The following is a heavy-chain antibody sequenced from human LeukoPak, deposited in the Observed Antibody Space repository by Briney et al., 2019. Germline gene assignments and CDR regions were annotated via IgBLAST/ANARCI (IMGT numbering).Heavy chain of an antibody. CDR3: AKDYYYDSSGYLDP. D-gene: IGHD3-22*01. CDR2: ISGSGGST. CDR1: GFTFSSYG. J-gene: IGHJ5*02. V-gene: IGHV3-23*01. Sequence: SGGSLRLSCAASGFTFSSYGMHWVRQAPGKGLEWVSAISGSGGSTYYADSVKGRFTISRDNSKNTLYLQMNSLRAEDTAVYYCAKDYYYDSSGYLDPWGQGTLVTVSS.